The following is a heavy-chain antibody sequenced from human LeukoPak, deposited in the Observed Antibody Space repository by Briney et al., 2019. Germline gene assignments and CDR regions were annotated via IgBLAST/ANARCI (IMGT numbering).Heavy chain of an antibody. CDR1: GGSISSFY. CDR2: IYYSGSS. Sequence: SETLSLTCTVSGGSISSFYWSWIRQPPGKGLDWIGYIYYSGSSNYNPSLKSRVTISVDTSKSQFSLKLSSVTAADTAVYYCARNGDGSNRINYYYYGLDVWGQGTTVTVSS. D-gene: IGHD1-14*01. V-gene: IGHV4-59*08. J-gene: IGHJ6*02. CDR3: ARNGDGSNRINYYYYGLDV.